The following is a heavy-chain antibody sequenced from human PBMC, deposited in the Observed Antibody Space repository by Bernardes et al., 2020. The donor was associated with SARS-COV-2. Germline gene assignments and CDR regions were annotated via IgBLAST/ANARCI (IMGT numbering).Heavy chain of an antibody. D-gene: IGHD3-10*01. V-gene: IGHV3-66*01. J-gene: IGHJ6*02. CDR2: MYSGGST. Sequence: RLSCAASGLTVSDNYMTWVRQAPGKGLEWVALMYSGGSTYYADSVKGRFTVSRDNSKNTLNLQMNRLVKDTAVYYCASVMATWDRGLFSNTYYFYGMDVWGQGTTVTVSS. CDR1: GLTVSDNY. CDR3: ASVMATWDRGLFSNTYYFYGMDV.